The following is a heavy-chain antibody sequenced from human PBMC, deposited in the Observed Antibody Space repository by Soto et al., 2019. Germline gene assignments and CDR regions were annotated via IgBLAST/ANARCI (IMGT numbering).Heavy chain of an antibody. V-gene: IGHV4-30-2*01. CDR2: IYHSGST. CDR3: TRSSSTVTTLDY. D-gene: IGHD2-2*01. CDR1: GGSISSGGYS. Sequence: PSETLSLTCAVSGGSISSGGYSWSWIRQPPGKGLEWVGYIYHSGSTYYNPSLKSRVTISIDRSKDQFSLKLSSVTAADTAVYYCTRSSSTVTTLDYWGQGTLVTVSS. J-gene: IGHJ4*02.